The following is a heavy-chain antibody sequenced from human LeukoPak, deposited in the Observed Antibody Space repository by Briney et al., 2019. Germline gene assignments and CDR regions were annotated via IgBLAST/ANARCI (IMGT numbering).Heavy chain of an antibody. CDR1: GFTFSSYS. Sequence: PGGSLRLSCAASGFTFSSYSMHWVRQATGKGLEWVSAIGTAGDTYYPGSVKGRFTISRENAKNSLYLQMNSLRAGDTAVYYCARGSNYDTLDYWGQGTLVTVSS. CDR2: IGTAGDT. CDR3: ARGSNYDTLDY. D-gene: IGHD3-22*01. J-gene: IGHJ4*02. V-gene: IGHV3-13*01.